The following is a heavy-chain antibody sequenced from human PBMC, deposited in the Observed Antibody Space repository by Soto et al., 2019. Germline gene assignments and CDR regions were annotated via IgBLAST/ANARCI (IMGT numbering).Heavy chain of an antibody. J-gene: IGHJ3*02. V-gene: IGHV3-9*01. Sequence: SLRLSCAASGFTFDDYAMHWVRQAPGKGLEWVSGISWNSGSIGYADSVKGRFTISRDNAKNSLYLQMNSLRAEDTALYYCAKFPQDPLNSSGWDDAFDIWGQGTMVTVSS. CDR3: AKFPQDPLNSSGWDDAFDI. D-gene: IGHD6-19*01. CDR2: ISWNSGSI. CDR1: GFTFDDYA.